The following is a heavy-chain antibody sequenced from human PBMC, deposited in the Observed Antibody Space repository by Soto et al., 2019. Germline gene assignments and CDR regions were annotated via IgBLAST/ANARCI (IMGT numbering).Heavy chain of an antibody. J-gene: IGHJ6*03. D-gene: IGHD2-15*01. Sequence: SQTLSLTCAVYGGSFSGYYWSWIRQPPGKGLEWIGEINHSGSTNYNPSLKSRVTISVDTSKNQFSLKLSSVTAADTAVYYCARVIPQICSGGSCYITHYMDVWGKGTTVTVSS. CDR1: GGSFSGYY. CDR3: ARVIPQICSGGSCYITHYMDV. CDR2: INHSGST. V-gene: IGHV4-34*01.